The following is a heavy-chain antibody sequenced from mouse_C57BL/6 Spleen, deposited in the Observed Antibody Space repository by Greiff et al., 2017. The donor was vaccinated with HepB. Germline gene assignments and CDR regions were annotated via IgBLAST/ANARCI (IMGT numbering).Heavy chain of an antibody. CDR2: ISDGGSYT. CDR3: ARRAYSNYHDV. CDR1: GFTFSSYA. Sequence: EVKLVESGGGLVKPGGSLKLSCAASGFTFSSYAMSWVRQTPEKRLEWVATISDGGSYTYYPDNVKGRFTISRDNAKNNLYLQMSHLKSEDTAMYYCARRAYSNYHDVWGTGTTVTVSS. J-gene: IGHJ1*03. V-gene: IGHV5-4*03. D-gene: IGHD2-5*01.